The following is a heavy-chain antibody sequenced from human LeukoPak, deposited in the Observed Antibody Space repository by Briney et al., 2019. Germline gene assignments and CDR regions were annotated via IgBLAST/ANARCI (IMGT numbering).Heavy chain of an antibody. D-gene: IGHD2-2*01. CDR3: ARGPPDIVVVPAAPFDY. CDR1: GYTFSSYA. CDR2: IIPIFGTA. J-gene: IGHJ4*02. V-gene: IGHV1-69*13. Sequence: SVKVSCKASGYTFSSYAMNWVRQAPGQGLEWMGGIIPIFGTANYAQKFQGRVTITADESTSTAYMELSSLRSEDTAVYYCARGPPDIVVVPAAPFDYWGQGTLVTVSS.